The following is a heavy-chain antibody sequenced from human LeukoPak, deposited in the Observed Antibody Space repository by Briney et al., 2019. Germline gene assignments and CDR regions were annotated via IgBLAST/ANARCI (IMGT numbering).Heavy chain of an antibody. V-gene: IGHV3-53*01. CDR1: GFTVRSNY. Sequence: PGGSLRLSCAASGFTVRSNYMIWVRQAPGKGLEWVSVIYSGDGTCYADSVKGRFTISRDNSKNTLYLQMNNLRVEDTAVYYCACLLRDYWGQGTLVTVSS. D-gene: IGHD1-26*01. CDR2: IYSGDGT. J-gene: IGHJ4*02. CDR3: ACLLRDY.